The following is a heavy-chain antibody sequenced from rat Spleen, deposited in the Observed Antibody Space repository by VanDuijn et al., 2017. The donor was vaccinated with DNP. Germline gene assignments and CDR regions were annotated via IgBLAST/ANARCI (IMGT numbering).Heavy chain of an antibody. CDR2: TNYDGGST. V-gene: IGHV5-20*01. J-gene: IGHJ3*01. Sequence: EVQLVESGGGLVQPGRSLKLSCAASGFTFSDYYMAWVRQTPTKGLEWVAYTNYDGGSTYNGDSVKGRFTISRDNAKSTLYLQMNSLRSEDTATYYCAIYFNRGDDWFAYWGQGTLVTVSS. CDR1: GFTFSDYY. CDR3: AIYFNRGDDWFAY. D-gene: IGHD1-1*01.